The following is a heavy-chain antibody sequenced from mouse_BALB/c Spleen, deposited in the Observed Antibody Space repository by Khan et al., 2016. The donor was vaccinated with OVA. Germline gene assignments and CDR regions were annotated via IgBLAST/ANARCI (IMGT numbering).Heavy chain of an antibody. V-gene: IGHV3-2*02. CDR3: ARKNYSGYAMDY. CDR1: GYSITSGYA. J-gene: IGHJ4*01. CDR2: ISYSGST. Sequence: EVQLQESGPGLVKPSQSLSLTCTVTGYSITSGYAWNWIRQFPGNKLEWMGYISYSGSTSYNPSLRSRISITRDTSKNQFFLQLNSVTTEDTATYYGARKNYSGYAMDYWGQGTSVTVSS. D-gene: IGHD1-1*01.